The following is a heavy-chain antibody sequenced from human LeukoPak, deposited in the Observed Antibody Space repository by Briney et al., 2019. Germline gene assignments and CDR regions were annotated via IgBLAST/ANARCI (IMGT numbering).Heavy chain of an antibody. CDR3: ARGDYYDSSGYYH. V-gene: IGHV1-3*01. CDR2: INAGNGNT. D-gene: IGHD3-22*01. J-gene: IGHJ5*02. Sequence: ASVKVSCKASGYTFTSYAMHWVRQAPGQRLEWMGWINAGNGNTKYSQKFQGRVTITRDTSASTAYMELSRLRSDDTAVYYCARGDYYDSSGYYHWGQGTLVTVSS. CDR1: GYTFTSYA.